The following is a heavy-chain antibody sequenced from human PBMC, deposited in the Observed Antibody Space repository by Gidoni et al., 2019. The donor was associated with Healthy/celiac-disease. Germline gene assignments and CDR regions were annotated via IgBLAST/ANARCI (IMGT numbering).Heavy chain of an antibody. D-gene: IGHD1-1*01. CDR2: INHSGST. J-gene: IGHJ6*02. CDR3: ASGPPSLQYYYYGMDV. Sequence: QVQLQQWGAGLLKPSATLSLTCAVYGGSFSGYYWSWIRQPPGKGLEWIGEINHSGSTNYNPSLKSRVTISVDTSKNQFSLKLSSVTAADTAVYYCASGPPSLQYYYYGMDVWGQGTTVTVSS. V-gene: IGHV4-34*01. CDR1: GGSFSGYY.